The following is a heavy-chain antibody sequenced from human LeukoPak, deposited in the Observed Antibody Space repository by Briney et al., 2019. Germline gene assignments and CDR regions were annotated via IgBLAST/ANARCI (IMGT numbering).Heavy chain of an antibody. D-gene: IGHD5-12*01. CDR3: ARQQKSNLGGYSGYDLGPFDY. CDR2: IYPGDSDT. CDR1: GYSFTSYW. J-gene: IGHJ4*02. Sequence: KYGESLKISCKGSGYSFTSYWIGWVRQMPGKGLEWMGIIYPGDSDTRYSPSFQGQVTISADKSISTAYLQRSSLKASDTAMYYCARQQKSNLGGYSGYDLGPFDYWGQGTLVTVSS. V-gene: IGHV5-51*01.